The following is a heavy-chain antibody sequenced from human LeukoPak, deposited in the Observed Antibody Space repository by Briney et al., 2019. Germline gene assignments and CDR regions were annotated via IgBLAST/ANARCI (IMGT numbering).Heavy chain of an antibody. Sequence: SETLSLTCTVSGGSISSSDYYWGWIRQPPGKGLEWIGSIYYGGSTYYNSSLKSRLTILADASKNLFSLKLRSVTAADTAVYYCAREFVKGFGELFDIWGQGTMVTVSS. J-gene: IGHJ3*02. CDR2: IYYGGST. CDR1: GGSISSSDYY. CDR3: AREFVKGFGELFDI. D-gene: IGHD3-10*01. V-gene: IGHV4-39*07.